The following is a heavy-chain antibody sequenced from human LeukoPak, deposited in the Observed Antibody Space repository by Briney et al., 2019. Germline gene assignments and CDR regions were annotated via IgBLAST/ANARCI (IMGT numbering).Heavy chain of an antibody. CDR1: GYTFTHYG. Sequence: GASVKVSCKASGYTFTHYGICWVRQAPGQGLEWMGWISAYNGNRNYVQKLQARVGLTTDTPTSTAYLELRELRADCTDVYYLARENDLLDGYNSLGSNYFDYWGQGTLVTVSS. CDR2: ISAYNGNR. CDR3: ARENDLLDGYNSLGSNYFDY. V-gene: IGHV1-18*01. J-gene: IGHJ4*02. D-gene: IGHD5-24*01.